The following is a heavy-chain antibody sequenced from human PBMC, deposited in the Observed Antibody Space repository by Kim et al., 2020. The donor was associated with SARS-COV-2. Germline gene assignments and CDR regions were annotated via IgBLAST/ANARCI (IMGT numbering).Heavy chain of an antibody. Sequence: SVKVSCKASGGTFSSYAISWVRQAPGQGLEWMGGIIPIFGTANYAQKFQGRVTITADESTSTAYMELSSLRSEDTAVYYCARDMGATGIPRYYYYYYGMDVWGQGTTVTVSS. V-gene: IGHV1-69*13. J-gene: IGHJ6*02. CDR2: IIPIFGTA. CDR1: GGTFSSYA. D-gene: IGHD1-1*01. CDR3: ARDMGATGIPRYYYYYYGMDV.